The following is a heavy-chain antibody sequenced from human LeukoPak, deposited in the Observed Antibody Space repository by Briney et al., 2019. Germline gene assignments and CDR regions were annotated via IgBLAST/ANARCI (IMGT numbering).Heavy chain of an antibody. CDR3: ARIEPIAAAADY. CDR1: GYTFTSYD. J-gene: IGHJ4*02. Sequence: ASVKVSCKASGYTFTSYDINWVRQATGQGPEWMGWMNPNSGNTGYAQKFQGRVTMTRNTSISTAYMELRSLRSDDTAVYYCARIEPIAAAADYWGQGTLVTVSS. V-gene: IGHV1-8*01. D-gene: IGHD6-13*01. CDR2: MNPNSGNT.